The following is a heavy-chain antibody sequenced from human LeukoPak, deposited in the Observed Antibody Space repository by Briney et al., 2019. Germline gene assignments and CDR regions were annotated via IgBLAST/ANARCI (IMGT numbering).Heavy chain of an antibody. D-gene: IGHD2-2*01. J-gene: IGHJ4*02. CDR2: INHSGST. V-gene: IGHV4-34*01. CDR3: ARSNSSTSAALDY. CDR1: GGSFSGYY. Sequence: SETLSLTCAVYGGSFSGYYWSWIRQPPGKGLEWIGEINHSGSTNYNPSLKSRVTISVDTSKNQFSLKLSSVTAADTAVYYCARSNSSTSAALDYWGQGTLVTVSS.